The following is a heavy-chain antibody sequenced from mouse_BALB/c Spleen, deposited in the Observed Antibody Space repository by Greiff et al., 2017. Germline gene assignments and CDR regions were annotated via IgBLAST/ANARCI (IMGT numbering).Heavy chain of an antibody. CDR1: GFTFSDYY. V-gene: IGHV5-4*02. CDR2: ISDGGSYT. CDR3: ARDGDGGAY. J-gene: IGHJ3*01. Sequence: EVKLVESGGGLVKPGGSLKLSCAASGFTFSDYYMYWVRQTPEKRLEWVATISDGGSYTYYPDSVKGRFTISRDNAKNNLYLQMSSLKSEDTAMYYCARDGDGGAYWGQGTLVTVSA.